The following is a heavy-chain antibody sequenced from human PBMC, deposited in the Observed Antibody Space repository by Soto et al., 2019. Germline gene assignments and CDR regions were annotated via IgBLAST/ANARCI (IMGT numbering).Heavy chain of an antibody. J-gene: IGHJ3*02. CDR1: GGAIPGYY. V-gene: IGHV4-59*01. D-gene: IGHD6-19*01. Sequence: SETLSLTCNVSGGAIPGYYWNWIRQPPGKGLEWIGYVYFSGSTKYNPSLKSRVTILVDMSKNQFSLRLTSVTSADTAVYYCSRERGAVASTADAFDIWGQGPMVTVSS. CDR3: SRERGAVASTADAFDI. CDR2: VYFSGST.